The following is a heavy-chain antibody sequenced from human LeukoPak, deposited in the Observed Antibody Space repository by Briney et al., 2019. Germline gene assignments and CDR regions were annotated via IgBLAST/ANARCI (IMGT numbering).Heavy chain of an antibody. CDR3: ARQGTGDYGDY. CDR2: IYPGDSDT. CDR1: GSSFTSYW. D-gene: IGHD3/OR15-3a*01. Sequence: GASPQISCQGSGSSFTSYWIGWVRQLPGKGLEWMGIIYPGDSDTRYSPSFQGQVTISADKSISTAYLQWSSLKTSDTAMYYCARQGTGDYGDYWGQGTLVTVSS. J-gene: IGHJ4*02. V-gene: IGHV5-51*01.